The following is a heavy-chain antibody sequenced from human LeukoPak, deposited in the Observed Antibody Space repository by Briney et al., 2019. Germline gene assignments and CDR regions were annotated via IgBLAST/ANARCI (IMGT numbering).Heavy chain of an antibody. V-gene: IGHV4-59*08. CDR3: ATFLLGGNFDY. D-gene: IGHD1-26*01. J-gene: IGHJ4*02. CDR2: IYYSGST. Sequence: SETLSLTCTVSGGSISSYYWSWTRQPPGKGLEWIGYIYYSGSTNYNPSLKSRATISVDTSKNQFSLKLSSVTAADTAVYYCATFLLGGNFDYWGQGTLVTVSS. CDR1: GGSISSYY.